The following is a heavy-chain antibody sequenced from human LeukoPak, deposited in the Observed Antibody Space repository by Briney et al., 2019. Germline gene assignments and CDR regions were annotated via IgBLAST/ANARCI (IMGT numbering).Heavy chain of an antibody. CDR2: IYSGGST. CDR1: GFTVSNNY. Sequence: GGSLRLSCAASGFTVSNNYMNWVRQAPGKGLEWVSVIYSGGSTYYADSVRGRFTISRDNSKNTLYLQMNSLRAEDTAVYYCAKVTPDSRTSGYDGFDYWGQGTLVTVSS. V-gene: IGHV3-53*01. D-gene: IGHD5-12*01. J-gene: IGHJ4*02. CDR3: AKVTPDSRTSGYDGFDY.